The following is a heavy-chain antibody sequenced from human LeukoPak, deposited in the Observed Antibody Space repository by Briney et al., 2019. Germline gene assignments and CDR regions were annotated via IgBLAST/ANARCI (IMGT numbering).Heavy chain of an antibody. J-gene: IGHJ4*02. D-gene: IGHD2-21*02. V-gene: IGHV3-23*01. CDR1: GFTFSSYA. CDR2: ISGSGGST. CDR3: AKDGPFVVTAPGHY. Sequence: PGGSLRLSCAASGFTFSSYAMSWVRQAPGKGLEWVSAISGSGGSTYYADSVKGRFTISRDNSKNTLYLRMNSLRAEDTAVYYCAKDGPFVVTAPGHYWGQGTLVTVSS.